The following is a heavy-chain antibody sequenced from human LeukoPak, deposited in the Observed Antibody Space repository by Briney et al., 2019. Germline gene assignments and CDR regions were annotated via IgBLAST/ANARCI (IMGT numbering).Heavy chain of an antibody. D-gene: IGHD1-26*01. CDR3: AKPRDSIVGTTTPTRLATLDI. CDR2: ISTGGGST. J-gene: IGHJ3*02. Sequence: TGGSLRLSCAASGFTFSSNAMIWIRQAPGKGLEWVSAISTGGGSTYYADSVKGRFTISRDNPNNTLYLQMNNLRAEDTAVYYCAKPRDSIVGTTTPTRLATLDIWGQGTMVTVSS. V-gene: IGHV3-23*01. CDR1: GFTFSSNA.